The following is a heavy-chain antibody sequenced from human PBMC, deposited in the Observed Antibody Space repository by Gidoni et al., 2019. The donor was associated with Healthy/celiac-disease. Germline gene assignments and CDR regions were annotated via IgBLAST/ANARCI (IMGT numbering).Heavy chain of an antibody. CDR1: GFTFSSYG. CDR3: AREQEWLAPNYYMDV. CDR2: IWYDGSNK. D-gene: IGHD6-19*01. J-gene: IGHJ6*03. V-gene: IGHV3-33*01. Sequence: QVQLVESGGGVVQPGRSLRLSCAASGFTFSSYGMHWVRQAPGKGLDWVAVIWYDGSNKYYADSVKGRFTISRDNSKNTLYLQMNSLRAEDTALYYCAREQEWLAPNYYMDVWGKGTTVTVSS.